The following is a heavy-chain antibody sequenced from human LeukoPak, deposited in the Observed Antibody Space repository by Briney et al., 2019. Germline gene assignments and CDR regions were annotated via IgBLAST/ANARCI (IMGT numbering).Heavy chain of an antibody. CDR3: ARAGRRDGYYYFDY. CDR1: GFTFSDHY. D-gene: IGHD5-24*01. J-gene: IGHJ4*02. V-gene: IGHV3-72*01. CDR2: TRNKANSYTT. Sequence: GGSLRLSCAASGFTFSDHYMDWVRQAPGKGLEWVGRTRNKANSYTTEYAASAKGRFTISRDDSKNSLYLQMNSLKTEDTAVYYCARAGRRDGYYYFDYWGQGTLVTVSS.